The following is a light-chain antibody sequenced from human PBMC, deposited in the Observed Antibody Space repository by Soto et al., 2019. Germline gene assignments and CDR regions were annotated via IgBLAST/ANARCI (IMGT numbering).Light chain of an antibody. CDR2: DAS. V-gene: IGKV3-20*01. Sequence: EVVLTQSPGTLSLSPGERATLSCRASQSVDNRLAWYQQKPGQPPRLLIFDASSRATDIPDRFSGRGSGTVFSLTITRLAPEDFALYYCQHYSPSPVTFGQGTRLEIK. CDR3: QHYSPSPVT. CDR1: QSVDNR. J-gene: IGKJ5*01.